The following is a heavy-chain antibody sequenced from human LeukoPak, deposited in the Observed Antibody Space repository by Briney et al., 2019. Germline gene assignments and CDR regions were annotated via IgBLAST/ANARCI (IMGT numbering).Heavy chain of an antibody. Sequence: GGSLRLSCAASGFTFSSYWMNWVRQAPGKGLEWVSAISGGGGSTYYADSVKGRFTISRDNSKNTLYLQMNSLRTEDTAVYYCAKGNERENYYDSSGYYDYWGQGTLVTVSS. CDR1: GFTFSSYW. V-gene: IGHV3-23*01. D-gene: IGHD3-22*01. CDR2: ISGGGGST. CDR3: AKGNERENYYDSSGYYDY. J-gene: IGHJ4*02.